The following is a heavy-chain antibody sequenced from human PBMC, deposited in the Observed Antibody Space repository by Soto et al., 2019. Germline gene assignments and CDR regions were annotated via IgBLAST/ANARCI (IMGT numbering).Heavy chain of an antibody. D-gene: IGHD6-13*01. V-gene: IGHV1-69*06. Sequence: SVKVSFKASGGTFSSYAISWVRQAAGQGLEWMGGIIPIFCTANYAQKFQGRVTITADKYTSTAYMKLSSLRSEDTAVYYCASRIAAAGFAEYYQHWGQGNLVTVSS. CDR1: GGTFSSYA. CDR3: ASRIAAAGFAEYYQH. CDR2: IIPIFCTA. J-gene: IGHJ1*01.